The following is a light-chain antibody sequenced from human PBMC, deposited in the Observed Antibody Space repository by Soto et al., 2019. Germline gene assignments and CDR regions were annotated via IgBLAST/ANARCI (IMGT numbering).Light chain of an antibody. V-gene: IGKV4-1*01. Sequence: DIVMTQSPDSLAVSLGERATINCKSSQSVLYSSNNKNYLAWYQQKLGQPPKLLIYWASTRESVVPDRFSGSGSGTDFTLTISSLQAEDVAVYYCQQYHSIPWTFGQGTKVEIK. CDR1: QSVLYSSNNKNY. CDR2: WAS. CDR3: QQYHSIPWT. J-gene: IGKJ1*01.